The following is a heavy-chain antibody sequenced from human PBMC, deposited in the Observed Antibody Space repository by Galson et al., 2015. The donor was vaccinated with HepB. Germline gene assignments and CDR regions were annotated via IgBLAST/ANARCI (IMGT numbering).Heavy chain of an antibody. CDR3: ARDSQYDSTWEDKHFYYGMDV. D-gene: IGHD6-13*01. J-gene: IGHJ6*02. CDR1: GFTFSGCA. V-gene: IGHV3-30*04. CDR2: ISFDGSDK. Sequence: SLRLSCAASGFTFSGCAIHWVRQAPGKGLEWVAVISFDGSDKYYADSMKGRFTISRDNSKNTLYLQMNSLRAEDTAVYYCARDSQYDSTWEDKHFYYGMDVWGQGTTVTVSS.